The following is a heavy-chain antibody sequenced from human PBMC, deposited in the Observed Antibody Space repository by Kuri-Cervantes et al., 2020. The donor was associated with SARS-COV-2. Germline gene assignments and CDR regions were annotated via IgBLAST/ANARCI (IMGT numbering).Heavy chain of an antibody. J-gene: IGHJ6*02. CDR3: ARDPYCSSTSCYTGYYYYGMAV. V-gene: IGHV3-48*01. Sequence: GESLKISCAASGFTFRSYAMTWVRQAPGKGLEWVSVISGSGETIHYADSVQGRFTISRDNAKNSLYLQMNSLRAKDTAVYYCARDPYCSSTSCYTGYYYYGMAVWGQETTVTVSS. CDR1: GFTFRSYA. CDR2: ISGSGETI. D-gene: IGHD2-2*02.